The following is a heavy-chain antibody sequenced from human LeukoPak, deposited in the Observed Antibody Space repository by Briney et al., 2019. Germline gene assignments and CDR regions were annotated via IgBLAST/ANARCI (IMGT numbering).Heavy chain of an antibody. CDR1: GGSIGSYY. V-gene: IGHV4-59*01. Sequence: SETLSLTCTVSGGSIGSYYWSWIRQPPGKGLEWIGYIYYSGSTNYNPSLKSRVTISVDTSKNQFSLKLSSVTAADTAVYYCARDGDTAMELFDYWGQGTLVTVSS. D-gene: IGHD5-18*01. J-gene: IGHJ4*02. CDR3: ARDGDTAMELFDY. CDR2: IYYSGST.